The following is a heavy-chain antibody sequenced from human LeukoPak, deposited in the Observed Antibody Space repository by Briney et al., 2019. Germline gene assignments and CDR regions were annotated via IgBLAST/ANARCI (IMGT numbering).Heavy chain of an antibody. CDR1: AFTFNSYA. D-gene: IGHD3-10*01. J-gene: IGHJ4*02. Sequence: GGSLRLSCVASAFTFNSYAMSLLRQAPGEGLEWVSAVSGSGGSPYYAVSVKGRFTSSRDNCKTSVYLQMNSLRAEDTAVYYCAKDASSQITMFQGVIITCKVSYFDYWGQGTLVTVSS. V-gene: IGHV3-23*01. CDR3: AKDASSQITMFQGVIITCKVSYFDY. CDR2: VSGSGGSP.